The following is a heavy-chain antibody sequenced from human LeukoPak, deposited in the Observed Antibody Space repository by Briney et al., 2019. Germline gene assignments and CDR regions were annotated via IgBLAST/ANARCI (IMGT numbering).Heavy chain of an antibody. J-gene: IGHJ3*02. CDR1: GGSISSYY. V-gene: IGHV4-59*01. CDR3: ASLWGGYCSSTSCYEEAFDI. D-gene: IGHD2-2*01. Sequence: SETLSLTCTVSGGSISSYYWGWIRQPPGKGLEWIGYIYYSGSTNYNPSLKSRVTISVDTSKDQFSLKLSSVTAADTAVYYCASLWGGYCSSTSCYEEAFDIWGQGTMVTVSS. CDR2: IYYSGST.